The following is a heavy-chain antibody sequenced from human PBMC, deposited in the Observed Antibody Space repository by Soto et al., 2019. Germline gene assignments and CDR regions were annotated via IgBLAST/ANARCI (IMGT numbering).Heavy chain of an antibody. D-gene: IGHD5-18*01. V-gene: IGHV1-3*05. J-gene: IGHJ4*02. CDR3: ARGGSRRGYSYGLDY. CDR2: INAGNDNT. CDR1: GYTFTSYA. Sequence: QVQLVQSGAEEKKPGASVKVSCKASGYTFTSYAMYWVRQDPGQRLEWMGWINAGNDNTRYSQKFQGRVTITRDKSATTAYMELSSLRSEDTAVYYCARGGSRRGYSYGLDYWGQGTLVTVSS.